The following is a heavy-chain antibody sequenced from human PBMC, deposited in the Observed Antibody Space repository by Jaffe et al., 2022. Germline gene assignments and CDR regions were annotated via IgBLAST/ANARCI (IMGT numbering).Heavy chain of an antibody. CDR1: GFTFSSYG. Sequence: QVQLVESGGGVVQPGGSLRLSCAASGFTFSSYGMHWVRQAPGKGLEWVAFIRYDGSNKYYADSVKGRFTISRDNSKNTLYLQMNSLRAEDTAVYYCAKVPAVAGTELYYFDYWGQGTLVTVSS. CDR3: AKVPAVAGTELYYFDY. J-gene: IGHJ4*02. CDR2: IRYDGSNK. D-gene: IGHD6-19*01. V-gene: IGHV3-30*02.